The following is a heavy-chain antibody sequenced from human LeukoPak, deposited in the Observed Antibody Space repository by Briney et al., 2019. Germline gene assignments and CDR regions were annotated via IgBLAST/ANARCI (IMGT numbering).Heavy chain of an antibody. J-gene: IGHJ4*02. V-gene: IGHV4-34*01. CDR1: GGSFSGYY. CDR2: INHSGST. D-gene: IGHD2-8*01. CDR3: ASGPDGDVLMVYATFDY. Sequence: PSETLSLTCAVDGGSFSGYYWSWIRQPPGKGLEWIGEINHSGSTNYNPSLKSRVTISVDTSKNQFSLKLSSVTAADTAVYYCASGPDGDVLMVYATFDYWGQGTLVTVSS.